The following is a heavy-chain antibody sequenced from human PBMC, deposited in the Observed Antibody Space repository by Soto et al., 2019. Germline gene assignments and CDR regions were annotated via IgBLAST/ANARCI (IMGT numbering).Heavy chain of an antibody. CDR3: ARETGGGGAAGYHP. D-gene: IGHD3-16*01. V-gene: IGHV1-3*01. CDR2: ISVGNGKT. J-gene: IGHJ5*02. CDR1: GYTFTSYA. Sequence: QVQLVQSGAEVKKPGASVKVSCKASGYTFTSYAIHWVRQAPGQSLEWMGGISVGNGKTRDTPGFQGRLTITRDTSASTAYMELSSLRCEDTAVYYCARETGGGGAAGYHPWGQGTLVTVSS.